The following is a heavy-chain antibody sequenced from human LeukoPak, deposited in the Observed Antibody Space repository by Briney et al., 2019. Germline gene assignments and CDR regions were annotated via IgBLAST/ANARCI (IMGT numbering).Heavy chain of an antibody. D-gene: IGHD1-26*01. CDR1: GFTFSRFE. Sequence: PGGSLRLSCAASGFTFSRFEMTWGRQAPGKGPGWVAKINEDGSEKYYVDSVKGRFTISRDNGKNSLYLEMNSLRADDTAVYFCVQGGHFDFWGQGAPVTVSS. J-gene: IGHJ4*02. CDR2: INEDGSEK. CDR3: VQGGHFDF. V-gene: IGHV3-7*01.